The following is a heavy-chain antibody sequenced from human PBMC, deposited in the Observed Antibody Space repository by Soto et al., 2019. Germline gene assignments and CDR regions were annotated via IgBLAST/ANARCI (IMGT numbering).Heavy chain of an antibody. Sequence: SETLSLTCTVSGGSLSSYYWSWIRQPPGKGLEWIGYIYYSGSTNYNPSLKSRVTISVDTSKNQFSLKLSSVTAADTAVYYCARDLGRWFDPWGQGTLVTVSS. V-gene: IGHV4-59*01. CDR1: GGSLSSYY. CDR2: IYYSGST. J-gene: IGHJ5*02. CDR3: ARDLGRWFDP.